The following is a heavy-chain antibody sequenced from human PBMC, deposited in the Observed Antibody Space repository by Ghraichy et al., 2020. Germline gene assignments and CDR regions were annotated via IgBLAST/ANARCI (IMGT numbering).Heavy chain of an antibody. CDR3: ARAHHDSSGYPPSYWYFDL. V-gene: IGHV1-69*13. D-gene: IGHD3-22*01. Sequence: SVKVSCKASGGTFSSYAISWVRQAPGQGLEWMGGIIPILGTANYAQKFQGRVTITADESTSTAYMELSSLRSEDTAVYYCARAHHDSSGYPPSYWYFDLWGRGTLVTVSS. CDR2: IIPILGTA. J-gene: IGHJ2*01. CDR1: GGTFSSYA.